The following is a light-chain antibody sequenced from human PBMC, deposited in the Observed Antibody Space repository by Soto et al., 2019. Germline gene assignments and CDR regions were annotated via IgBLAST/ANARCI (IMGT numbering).Light chain of an antibody. CDR2: GAS. V-gene: IGKV3-20*01. CDR3: QQYGSSTIT. J-gene: IGKJ5*01. Sequence: IVLTQYPGNLSLSPGERATLSCRASQSVSSSYLAWYQQKPGQAPRLIIYGASSRATGIPDRFSGSGSGTDGTLTISRLEQEDGSVYYCQQYGSSTITFGQGTRLEI. CDR1: QSVSSSY.